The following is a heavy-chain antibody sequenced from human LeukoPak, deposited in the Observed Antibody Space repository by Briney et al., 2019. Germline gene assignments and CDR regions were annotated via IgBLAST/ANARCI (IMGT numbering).Heavy chain of an antibody. Sequence: GESLKTSCKGSGYSFTSYWIGWVRQMPGKGLEWMGIIDPGDSDTRYSPSFQGQVTISADKSISTAYLQWSSLKASDTAMYYCARRNYYDSSGYYNWFDPWGQGTLVTVSS. CDR3: ARRNYYDSSGYYNWFDP. CDR1: GYSFTSYW. J-gene: IGHJ5*02. V-gene: IGHV5-51*01. CDR2: IDPGDSDT. D-gene: IGHD3-22*01.